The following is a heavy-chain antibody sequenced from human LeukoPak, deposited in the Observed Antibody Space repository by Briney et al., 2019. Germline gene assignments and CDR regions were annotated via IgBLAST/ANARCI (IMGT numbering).Heavy chain of an antibody. CDR3: ARQVYSSSWSYYFEY. D-gene: IGHD6-13*01. V-gene: IGHV4-30-4*02. CDR1: GGSISSSDHY. Sequence: PSETLSLTCTVSGGSISSSDHYWAWIRQPPGKGLEWIGYIYYSGSTYYNPSLKSRVTISIDTSKNQFSLKLSSVTPADTAVYYCARQVYSSSWSYYFEYWGQGILVTVSS. J-gene: IGHJ4*02. CDR2: IYYSGST.